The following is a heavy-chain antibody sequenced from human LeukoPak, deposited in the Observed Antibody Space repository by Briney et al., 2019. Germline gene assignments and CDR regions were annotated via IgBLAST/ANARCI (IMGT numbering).Heavy chain of an antibody. CDR3: VKGYSSSWSGYFDS. CDR2: ITWDGYKI. Sequence: GGSLRLSCEASGFIFDYYVMYWVRQSPGKGLEWVSGITWDGYKIDYVDSVKGRFTISRDNARNSLFLQMNRVRVEDTAFYYCVKGYSSSWSGYFDSWGQGTLVTVAS. CDR1: GFIFDYYV. J-gene: IGHJ4*02. D-gene: IGHD5-18*01. V-gene: IGHV3-9*01.